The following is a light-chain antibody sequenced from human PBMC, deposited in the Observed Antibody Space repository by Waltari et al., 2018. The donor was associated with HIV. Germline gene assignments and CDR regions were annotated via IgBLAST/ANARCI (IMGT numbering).Light chain of an antibody. CDR1: QNIHGN. CDR2: KAS. J-gene: IGKJ1*01. V-gene: IGKV1-5*03. Sequence: DIRMTQSPSTLSASVGDRVTITCRASQNIHGNLAWYQQKPGKAPKLLIYKASTLESGVPSRFSGTGSGTEFTLTISSLQPDDFATYYCHQYSLSRTFGQGTKVEVK. CDR3: HQYSLSRT.